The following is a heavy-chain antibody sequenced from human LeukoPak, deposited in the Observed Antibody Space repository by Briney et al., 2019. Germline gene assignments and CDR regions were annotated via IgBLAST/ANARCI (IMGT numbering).Heavy chain of an antibody. D-gene: IGHD2/OR15-2a*01. CDR3: ARVSEYYYFDY. CDR1: GYTFTGYF. Sequence: GASVKVSCKASGYTFTGYFMHWVRQAPGQGPEWMGWTNPNSGGTNYAQKFQGRVIMTRDTSISTAYMELSRLRSDDTAVYYCARVSEYYYFDYWGQGTLVTVSS. CDR2: TNPNSGGT. J-gene: IGHJ4*02. V-gene: IGHV1-2*02.